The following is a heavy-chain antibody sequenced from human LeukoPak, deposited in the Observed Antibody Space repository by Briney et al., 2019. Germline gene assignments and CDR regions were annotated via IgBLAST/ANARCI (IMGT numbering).Heavy chain of an antibody. J-gene: IGHJ2*01. CDR3: AKRTIAAAGVWYFDL. V-gene: IGHV3-23*01. CDR1: GFTFSNAW. CDR2: ISGSGGST. D-gene: IGHD6-13*01. Sequence: GGSLRLSCAASGFTFSNAWMSWVRQAPGKGLEWVSAISGSGGSTYYADSVKGRFTISRDNSKNTLSLQMNSLRAEDTAVYYCAKRTIAAAGVWYFDLWGRGTLVTVSS.